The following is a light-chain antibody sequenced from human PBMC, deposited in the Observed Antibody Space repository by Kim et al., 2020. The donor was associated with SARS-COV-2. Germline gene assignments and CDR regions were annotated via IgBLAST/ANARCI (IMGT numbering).Light chain of an antibody. CDR3: RHYIWPLYT. V-gene: IGKV3-15*01. Sequence: EIVLTQSPATLSVSLGERATLSCRASQDVGNNLAWYQQRPGQAPRLLIYGASTRATGIPARFSGSGSGTEFTLTISNLQSEDFALYYCRHYIWPLYTFGQGTKLEI. CDR2: GAS. J-gene: IGKJ2*01. CDR1: QDVGNN.